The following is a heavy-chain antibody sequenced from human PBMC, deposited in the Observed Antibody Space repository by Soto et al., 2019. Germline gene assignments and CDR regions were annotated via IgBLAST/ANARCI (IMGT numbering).Heavy chain of an antibody. J-gene: IGHJ4*02. CDR2: IIPILGIA. V-gene: IGHV1-69*02. D-gene: IGHD3-9*01. Sequence: SVKVSCKASGGTFSSYTISWVRQAPGQGLEWMGRIIPILGIANYAQKFQGRVTITADKSTSTAYMELSSLRSEDTAVYYCARGYMGAGYYFDYWGQGTLVTVSS. CDR3: ARGYMGAGYYFDY. CDR1: GGTFSSYT.